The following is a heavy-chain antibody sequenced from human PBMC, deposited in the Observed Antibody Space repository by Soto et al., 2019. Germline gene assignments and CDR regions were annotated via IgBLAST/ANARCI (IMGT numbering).Heavy chain of an antibody. Sequence: QVQLVQSGAEVKKPGDSVRVSCKASGYTFTSYGIGWVRQAPGQGLEWMGWISANNGNTKYAQKVQGRVTMTTDASTSTAYMELRSLRSDDAAVYYCARDGYFDHLGQGNLVTVSS. CDR1: GYTFTSYG. V-gene: IGHV1-18*01. J-gene: IGHJ4*02. CDR3: ARDGYFDH. CDR2: ISANNGNT.